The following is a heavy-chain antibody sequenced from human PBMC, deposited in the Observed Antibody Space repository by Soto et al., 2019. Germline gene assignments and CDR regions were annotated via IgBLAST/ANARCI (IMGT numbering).Heavy chain of an antibody. CDR1: GFTFTSSA. CDR3: AADTYYYGSGSYP. V-gene: IGHV1-58*01. CDR2: IVVGSGNT. Sequence: VASVKVSCKASGFTFTSSAVQWVRQARGQRLEWIGWIVVGSGNTNYAQKFQERVTITRDMSTSTAYMELSSLRSEDTAVYYCAADTYYYGSGSYPWGQGTLVTVSS. D-gene: IGHD3-10*01. J-gene: IGHJ5*02.